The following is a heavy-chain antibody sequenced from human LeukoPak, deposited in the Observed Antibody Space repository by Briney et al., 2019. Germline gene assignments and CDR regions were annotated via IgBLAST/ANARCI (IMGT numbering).Heavy chain of an antibody. D-gene: IGHD3-16*01. Sequence: SLRLSCAASGFTFSSYAMHWVRQAPGKGLEWVTVISYDGSNKYYADSVKGRFTISRDNSKNTLYLQMNSLRAEDTAVYYCARDITFGGVTDYWGQGTLVTVPS. CDR3: ARDITFGGVTDY. CDR1: GFTFSSYA. J-gene: IGHJ4*02. V-gene: IGHV3-30-3*01. CDR2: ISYDGSNK.